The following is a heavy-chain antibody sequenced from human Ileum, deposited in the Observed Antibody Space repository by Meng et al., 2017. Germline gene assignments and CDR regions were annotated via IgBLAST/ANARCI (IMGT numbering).Heavy chain of an antibody. V-gene: IGHV1-18*01. Sequence: QVQLVPSGAKVKKPVASLKVSCKASGYTFTTYGFSWVRQAPGQGLEWMGWMNTDKGNTNYAQKFQGRVTMTRDTSTSTAYMELRSLRSDDTAVYYCAREGAYNGGDYWGQGTLVTVSS. CDR3: AREGAYNGGDY. D-gene: IGHD1-1*01. J-gene: IGHJ4*02. CDR2: MNTDKGNT. CDR1: GYTFTTYG.